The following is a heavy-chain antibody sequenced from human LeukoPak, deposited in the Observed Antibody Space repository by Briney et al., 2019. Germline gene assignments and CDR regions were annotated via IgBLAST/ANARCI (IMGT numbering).Heavy chain of an antibody. J-gene: IGHJ1*01. CDR3: ARELVVVNAEYFQH. D-gene: IGHD3-22*01. Sequence: ASVKVSCKASGYTFTSYDINWVRQATGQGLEWMGWMNPNSGNTGYAQKFQGRVTMTRNTSISTAYMELSSLRSEDTAVYYCARELVVVNAEYFQHWGQGTLVTVSS. CDR2: MNPNSGNT. CDR1: GYTFTSYD. V-gene: IGHV1-8*01.